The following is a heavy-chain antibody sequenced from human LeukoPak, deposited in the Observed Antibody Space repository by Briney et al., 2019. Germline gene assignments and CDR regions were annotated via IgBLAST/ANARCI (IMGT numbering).Heavy chain of an antibody. J-gene: IGHJ4*02. CDR1: GYTFTTYY. V-gene: IGHV1-46*01. CDR3: ARDREWELGYYFDY. Sequence: ASVKVSCKASGYTFTTYYMQGVRQAPGQGLEWMGIINLSGGSTGYAQKFQGRVTMTRDTSTSTVYMKLSSLRSEDTAVYYCARDREWELGYYFDYWGQGTLVTVSS. D-gene: IGHD1-26*01. CDR2: INLSGGST.